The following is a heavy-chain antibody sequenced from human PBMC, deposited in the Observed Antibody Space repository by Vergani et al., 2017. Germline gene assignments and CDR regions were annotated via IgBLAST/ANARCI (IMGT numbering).Heavy chain of an antibody. CDR1: GGTFSSYA. D-gene: IGHD3-10*01. V-gene: IGHV1-69*06. Sequence: QVQLVQSGAEVKKPGSSVKVSCKASGGTFSSYAISWVRQAPGQGLEWMGGIIPIFGTANYAQKFQGRVTITADKSTSTAYMELSSLRSEDTAVYYCARWGVAGTRTGRAQIDYWGQGTLVTVSS. CDR3: ARWGVAGTRTGRAQIDY. CDR2: IIPIFGTA. J-gene: IGHJ4*02.